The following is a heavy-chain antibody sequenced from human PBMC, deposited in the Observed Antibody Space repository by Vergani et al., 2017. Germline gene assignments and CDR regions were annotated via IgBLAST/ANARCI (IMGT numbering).Heavy chain of an antibody. V-gene: IGHV3-53*04. CDR2: IYSGGST. D-gene: IGHD3-10*01. CDR3: ARDLGYYGSGSPFDY. CDR1: GFTVSSNY. Sequence: EVQLVESGGGLVQPGGSLRLSCAASGFTVSSNYMSWVRQAPGKGLEWVSVIYSGGSTYYADSVKGRFTISRHNSKNTLYLQMNSLRAEDTAVYYCARDLGYYGSGSPFDYWGQGTLVTVSS. J-gene: IGHJ4*02.